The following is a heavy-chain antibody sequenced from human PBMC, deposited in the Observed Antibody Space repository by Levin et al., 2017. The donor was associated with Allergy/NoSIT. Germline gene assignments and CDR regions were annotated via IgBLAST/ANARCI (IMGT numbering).Heavy chain of an antibody. Sequence: GSLRLSCTVSGGSISSYYWSWIRQPPGKGLEWIGYIYYSGSTNYNPSLKSRVTISVDTSKNQFSLKLSSVTAADTAVYYCARGGIVALFDYWGQGTLVTVSS. J-gene: IGHJ4*02. CDR2: IYYSGST. CDR3: ARGGIVALFDY. V-gene: IGHV4-59*01. D-gene: IGHD1-26*01. CDR1: GGSISSYY.